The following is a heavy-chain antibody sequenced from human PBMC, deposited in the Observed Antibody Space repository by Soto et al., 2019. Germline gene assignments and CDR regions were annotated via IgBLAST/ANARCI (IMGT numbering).Heavy chain of an antibody. D-gene: IGHD3-10*01. V-gene: IGHV3-30-3*01. CDR3: ARDPPTHFLLWFGDVTDYGMDV. CDR2: ISYDGSNK. J-gene: IGHJ6*02. Sequence: GGSLRLSCAASGFTFSSYAMHWVRQAPGKGLEWVAVISYDGSNKYYADSVKGRFTISRDNSKNTLYLQMNSLRAEDTAVYYCARDPPTHFLLWFGDVTDYGMDVWGQGTTVTVSS. CDR1: GFTFSSYA.